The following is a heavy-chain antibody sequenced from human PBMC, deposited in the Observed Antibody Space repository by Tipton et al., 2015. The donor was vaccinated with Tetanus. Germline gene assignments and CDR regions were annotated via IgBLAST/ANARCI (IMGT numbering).Heavy chain of an antibody. CDR3: ARHSSLKALNY. CDR2: IYYSGST. V-gene: IGHV4-59*08. CDR1: GGSISSYF. D-gene: IGHD3-9*01. Sequence: LRLSCSVSGGSISSYFWSWIRQSPGQGLEWIGLIYYSGSTSYNPSLKSRVTISVDTSKNQFSLELSSVTAADTAVYYCARHSSLKALNYWGQGTLVIVSS. J-gene: IGHJ4*02.